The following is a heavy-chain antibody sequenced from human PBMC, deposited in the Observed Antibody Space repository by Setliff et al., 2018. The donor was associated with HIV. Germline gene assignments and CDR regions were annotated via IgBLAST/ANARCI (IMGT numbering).Heavy chain of an antibody. CDR3: ARQGGYNSPLMV. J-gene: IGHJ4*02. CDR1: GGSISSDSYY. V-gene: IGHV4-61*02. D-gene: IGHD3-10*01. Sequence: PSETLSLTCTVSGGSISSDSYYWSWIRQPAGKGLEWIGRIYTSGSSNYNPSVTSRVTISVDASKNQFFLQLISVTAADTAVYYCARQGGYNSPLMVWGQGKLVTVSS. CDR2: IYTSGSS.